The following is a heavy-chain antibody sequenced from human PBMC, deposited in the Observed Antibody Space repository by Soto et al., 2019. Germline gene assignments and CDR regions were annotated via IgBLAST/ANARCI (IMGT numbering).Heavy chain of an antibody. D-gene: IGHD6-13*01. Sequence: GGSLRLSCAASGFTFSSYAMHWVRPAPGKGLEWVAVISYDGSNKYYADSVKGRFTISRDNSKNTLYLQMNSLRAEDTAVYYCARVNYSSSWRGYFDYWGQGTLVTVSS. CDR3: ARVNYSSSWRGYFDY. J-gene: IGHJ4*02. V-gene: IGHV3-30*04. CDR2: ISYDGSNK. CDR1: GFTFSSYA.